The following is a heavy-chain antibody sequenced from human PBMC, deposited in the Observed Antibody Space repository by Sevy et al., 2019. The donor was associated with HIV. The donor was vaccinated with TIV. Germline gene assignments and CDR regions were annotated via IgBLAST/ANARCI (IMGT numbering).Heavy chain of an antibody. CDR1: GFTFEDYA. V-gene: IGHV3-49*03. CDR2: IRSKTFGGTT. CDR3: SRLRGTISPYYYFGLDV. D-gene: IGHD3-3*01. Sequence: GGSLRLSCTTSGFTFEDYAMSWLRQTPGKGLEWVGFIRSKTFGGTTEYAAAVKGRFTISRDNSNSIAYLQMNNPKIEDAAVYFCSRLRGTISPYYYFGLDVWGQGTTVTVSS. J-gene: IGHJ6*02.